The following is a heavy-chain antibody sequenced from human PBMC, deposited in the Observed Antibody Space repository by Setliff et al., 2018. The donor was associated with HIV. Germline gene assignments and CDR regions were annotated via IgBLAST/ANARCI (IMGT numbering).Heavy chain of an antibody. Sequence: GGSLRLSCVASGFTFSSYGMHWVRQAPGKGLVWVSRINSDESSTYYADSVKGRFTISRDDAKNTLYLQMHSLRAEDTAVYYCSAHYYSSTWYQDYWGQGTLVTVSS. V-gene: IGHV3-74*01. CDR1: GFTFSSYG. D-gene: IGHD6-13*01. CDR2: INSDESST. J-gene: IGHJ4*02. CDR3: SAHYYSSTWYQDY.